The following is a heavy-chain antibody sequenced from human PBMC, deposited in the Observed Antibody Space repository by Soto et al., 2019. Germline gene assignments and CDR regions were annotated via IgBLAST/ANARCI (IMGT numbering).Heavy chain of an antibody. CDR1: GGSISRYY. Sequence: SETLSLTCTVSGGSISRYYWNWIRQPPVKGLEWIGYIYYSGSTNYNPSLKSRVTISVDTSKNQFSLKLSSVTAADTAVYYCAIVPGSGSYYGWLSLWGR. CDR3: AIVPGSGSYYGWLSL. J-gene: IGHJ2*01. V-gene: IGHV4-59*01. D-gene: IGHD3-10*01. CDR2: IYYSGST.